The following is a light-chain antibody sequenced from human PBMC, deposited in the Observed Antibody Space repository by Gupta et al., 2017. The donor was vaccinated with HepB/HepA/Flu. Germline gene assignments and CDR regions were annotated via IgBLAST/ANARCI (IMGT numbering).Light chain of an antibody. CDR3: QVGDSSSDHYV. Sequence: SSVLTQPPSVSVAPGKTARITCGGNRIGGKNVHWYQQKSGQAPVLVIYYDGDRPSGTPERFSGSNSGNTATLTISRVEAGDEADYYCQVGDSSSDHYVFGGGTKVTVL. CDR2: YDG. V-gene: IGLV3-21*04. CDR1: RIGGKN. J-gene: IGLJ1*01.